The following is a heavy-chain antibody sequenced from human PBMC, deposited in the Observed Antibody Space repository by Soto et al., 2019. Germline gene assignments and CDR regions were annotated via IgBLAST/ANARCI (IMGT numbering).Heavy chain of an antibody. Sequence: GGSLRLSCAASGFPFRSYGMHWVRQAPGKGLEWVAVIPYDGSNKYYGDSVKGRFTISRDNSKNTVYLQMNSLRPEDTAVYYCAKVGPEVVPAAVDHWGQGTLVTVSS. CDR1: GFPFRSYG. J-gene: IGHJ4*02. V-gene: IGHV3-30*18. CDR3: AKVGPEVVPAAVDH. CDR2: IPYDGSNK. D-gene: IGHD2-2*01.